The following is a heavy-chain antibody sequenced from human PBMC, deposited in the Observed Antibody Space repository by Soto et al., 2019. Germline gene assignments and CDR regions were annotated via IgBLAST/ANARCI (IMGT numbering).Heavy chain of an antibody. D-gene: IGHD2-8*01. CDR2: ISGYNGDT. CDR3: AKNGQPPYYYYGLDV. J-gene: IGHJ6*02. Sequence: ASVKVSCKASGYTFTIYGIIWVRQAPGQGLEWMGWISGYNGDTNYAQKFQDRVSMTIDMSTGTAYMELRSLTSDDTAIYYCAKNGQPPYYYYGLDVWGQGTKVTVSS. V-gene: IGHV1-18*01. CDR1: GYTFTIYG.